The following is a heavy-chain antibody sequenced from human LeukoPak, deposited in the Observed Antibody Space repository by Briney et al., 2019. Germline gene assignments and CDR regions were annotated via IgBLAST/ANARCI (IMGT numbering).Heavy chain of an antibody. Sequence: SETLSLTCTVSGGSISSSSYYWGWIRQPPGKGLEWIGSIYYSGSTYYNPSLKSRVTISVDTSKNQFSLKLSSVTAADTAVYYCARNYDSSGYYYTPVYWGQGTLVTVSS. CDR1: GGSISSSSYY. D-gene: IGHD3-22*01. CDR3: ARNYDSSGYYYTPVY. CDR2: IYYSGST. V-gene: IGHV4-39*07. J-gene: IGHJ4*02.